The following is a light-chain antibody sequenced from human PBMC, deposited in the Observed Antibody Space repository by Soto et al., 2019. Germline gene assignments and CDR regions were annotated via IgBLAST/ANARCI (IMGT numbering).Light chain of an antibody. CDR1: ELGDKY. Sequence: SYELTQPPSVSVSPGQTASITCFGDELGDKYAFWYQQKPGQSPVLVISQDTERPSGIPERFSGSNSGNTATLTISGTQAMDEADYYCQAWDTSTAVFGGGTKLTVL. CDR2: QDT. V-gene: IGLV3-1*01. CDR3: QAWDTSTAV. J-gene: IGLJ2*01.